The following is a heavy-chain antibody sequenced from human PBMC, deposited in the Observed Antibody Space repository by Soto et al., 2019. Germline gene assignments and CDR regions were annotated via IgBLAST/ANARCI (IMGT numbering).Heavy chain of an antibody. CDR2: ILVSGST. CDR1: GFTCSSYD. D-gene: IGHD1-1*01. J-gene: IGHJ3*02. Sequence: EVQMLESGVDLVQPGGSLRLSCAASGFTCSSYDMSWVRQAPGKGLEWVSTILVSGSTHYPDSVQGRFTISRDNSKNTVFLHMNTLTAGDTAVYYCAKATAAAGGAFDICGQGTMVTVSS. CDR3: AKATAAAGGAFDI. V-gene: IGHV3-23*01.